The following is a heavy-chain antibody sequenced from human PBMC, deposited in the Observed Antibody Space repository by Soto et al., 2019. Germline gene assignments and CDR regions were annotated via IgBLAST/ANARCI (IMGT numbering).Heavy chain of an antibody. CDR3: ARVGLRYSRRFFDY. CDR1: GFTFSSYA. V-gene: IGHV3-30-3*01. J-gene: IGHJ4*02. CDR2: ISYDGSNK. D-gene: IGHD6-13*01. Sequence: QVQLVESGGGVVQPGRSLRLSCAASGFTFSSYAMHWVRQAPGKGLEWVAVISYDGSNKYYADSVKGRFTISSDNSKNTLYLQMNSLRAEETAVYYCARVGLRYSRRFFDYWGQGSLVTVSS.